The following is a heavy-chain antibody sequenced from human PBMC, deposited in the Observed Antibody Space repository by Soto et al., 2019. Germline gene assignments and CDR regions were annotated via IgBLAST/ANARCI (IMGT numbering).Heavy chain of an antibody. Sequence: GGSLRLSCAASGFTVSSNYINWVRQAPGKGLEWVSVIYSDGSTYYADPVKGRFTISRDNSKNTVYLQMNSLRAEDTAVYYCAREPTTTGTSRLYYYGMDVWGQGTTVTVSS. CDR3: AREPTTTGTSRLYYYGMDV. CDR1: GFTVSSNY. V-gene: IGHV3-53*01. CDR2: IYSDGST. J-gene: IGHJ6*02. D-gene: IGHD1-1*01.